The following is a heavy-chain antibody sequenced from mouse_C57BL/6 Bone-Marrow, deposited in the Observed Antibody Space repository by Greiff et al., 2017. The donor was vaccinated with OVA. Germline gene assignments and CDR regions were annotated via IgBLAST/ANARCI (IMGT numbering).Heavy chain of an antibody. V-gene: IGHV7-1*01. Sequence: EVQRVESGGGLVQSGRSLRLSCATSGFTFSDFYMEWVRQAPGKGLEWIAASRNKANDYTTEYSASVKGRFIVSRDTSQSILYLQMNALRAEDTAIYYSARDAAYGNDWYFDVWGTGTTVTVSS. J-gene: IGHJ1*03. CDR3: ARDAAYGNDWYFDV. CDR2: SRNKANDYTT. CDR1: GFTFSDFY. D-gene: IGHD2-10*02.